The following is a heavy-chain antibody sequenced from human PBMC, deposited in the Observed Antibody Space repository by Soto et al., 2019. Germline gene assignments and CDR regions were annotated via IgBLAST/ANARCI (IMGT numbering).Heavy chain of an antibody. CDR1: GYTFTSYG. V-gene: IGHV1-18*01. Sequence: GASVKVSCKASGYTFTSYGISWVRQAPGQGLEWMGWISAYNGNTNYAQKLQGRVTMTTDTSTSTAYMELRSLRSDDTAVYYCARDPYYSNYNLTPAEYFQHWGQGTLVTVSS. CDR3: ARDPYYSNYNLTPAEYFQH. CDR2: ISAYNGNT. J-gene: IGHJ1*01. D-gene: IGHD4-4*01.